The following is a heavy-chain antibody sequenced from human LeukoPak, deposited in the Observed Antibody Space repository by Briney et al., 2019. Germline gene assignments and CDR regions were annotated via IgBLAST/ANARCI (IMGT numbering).Heavy chain of an antibody. Sequence: PSETLSLTCTVSGGSISSGGYYWSWIRQPPGKGLEWIGYIYHSGSTYYNPSLKSRVTISVDRSKNQFSLKLSSVTAADTAVYYCARGGAGSSPTPVWFDPWGQGTLVTVSS. CDR2: IYHSGST. V-gene: IGHV4-30-2*01. J-gene: IGHJ5*02. CDR3: ARGGAGSSPTPVWFDP. CDR1: GGSISSGGYY. D-gene: IGHD6-6*01.